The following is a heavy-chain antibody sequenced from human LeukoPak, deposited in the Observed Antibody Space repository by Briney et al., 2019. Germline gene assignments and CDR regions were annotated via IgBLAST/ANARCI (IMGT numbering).Heavy chain of an antibody. Sequence: PSETLSLTCTVSTYSISSGYYWGWIRQPPGKGLEWIGYIYYSGSTNYNPSLKSRVTISVDTSKNQFSLKMSSVTAADTAVYYCARDLKLDGSSGYYAFDIWGQGTMVTVSS. CDR1: TYSISSGYY. CDR2: IYYSGST. V-gene: IGHV4-61*01. CDR3: ARDLKLDGSSGYYAFDI. D-gene: IGHD3-22*01. J-gene: IGHJ3*02.